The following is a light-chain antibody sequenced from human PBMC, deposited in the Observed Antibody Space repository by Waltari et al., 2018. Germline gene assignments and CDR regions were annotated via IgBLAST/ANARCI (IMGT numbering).Light chain of an antibody. J-gene: IGLJ2*01. CDR3: QVWVQSDHRVV. CDR2: DDT. Sequence: SYVLTQPPSMSVAPGQTATVTCGGDNIVAQSVHWYQQRAGQAPVLVIFDDTDRPSGIPERFSGSNSDNTATLTIKRVEAGDEADYFCQVWVQSDHRVVFGGGTRLTVL. CDR1: NIVAQS. V-gene: IGLV3-21*02.